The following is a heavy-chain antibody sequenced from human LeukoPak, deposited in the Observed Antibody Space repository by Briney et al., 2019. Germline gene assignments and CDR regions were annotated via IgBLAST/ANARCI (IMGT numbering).Heavy chain of an antibody. D-gene: IGHD4-17*01. Sequence: GGSLRLSCAASGFTFTDYAMNWVRQAPGKGLEWVSGISYGGDNTYYADSVKGRFTISGDNPRNTLNLALNSLRAEDTAVYYCAKDPHPYGDSVGGYHFDYWGQGTLVTVSS. CDR1: GFTFTDYA. CDR2: ISYGGDNT. J-gene: IGHJ4*02. V-gene: IGHV3-23*01. CDR3: AKDPHPYGDSVGGYHFDY.